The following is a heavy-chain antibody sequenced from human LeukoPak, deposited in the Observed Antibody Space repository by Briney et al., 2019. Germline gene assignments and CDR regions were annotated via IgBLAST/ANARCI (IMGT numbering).Heavy chain of an antibody. CDR1: GFTFSSYG. D-gene: IGHD2-2*01. Sequence: RRSLRLSCAASGFTFSSYGMHWVRQAPGKGLEWVAVISYDGSNKYYADSVKGRFTISRDNSKNTLYLQMNSLRAEDTAVYYCAKDLPAATIYYYYGMDVWGQGTTVTVSS. J-gene: IGHJ6*02. CDR2: ISYDGSNK. V-gene: IGHV3-30*18. CDR3: AKDLPAATIYYYYGMDV.